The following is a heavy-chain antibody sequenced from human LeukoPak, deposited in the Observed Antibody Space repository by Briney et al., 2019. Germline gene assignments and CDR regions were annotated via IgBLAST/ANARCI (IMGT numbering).Heavy chain of an antibody. J-gene: IGHJ4*02. V-gene: IGHV3-23*01. CDR2: ISGSGGST. D-gene: IGHD1-26*01. CDR3: AKHGGSYRYYFDY. CDR1: GFTFNSYA. Sequence: PGGSLRLSCAASGFTFNSYAMGWVRQAPGKGLEWVSAISGSGGSTYYADSVKGRFTISRDNSKNTLYLQMNSLRAEDTAVYYCAKHGGSYRYYFDYWGQGTLVTVSS.